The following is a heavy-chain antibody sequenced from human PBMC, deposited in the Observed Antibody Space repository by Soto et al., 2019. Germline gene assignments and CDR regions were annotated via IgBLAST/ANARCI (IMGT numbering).Heavy chain of an antibody. CDR3: ARTDTAMDPDAFDI. D-gene: IGHD5-18*01. CDR2: IWYDGSNK. J-gene: IGHJ3*02. V-gene: IGHV3-33*01. Sequence: GGSLRLSCAASGFTFSSYGMHWVRQAPGKGLEWVAVIWYDGSNKYYADSVKGRFTISRDNSKNTLYLQMNSLRAEDTAVYYCARTDTAMDPDAFDIWGQGTMVTVSS. CDR1: GFTFSSYG.